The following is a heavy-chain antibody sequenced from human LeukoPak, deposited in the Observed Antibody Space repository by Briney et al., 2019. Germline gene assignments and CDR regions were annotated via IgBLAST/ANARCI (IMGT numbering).Heavy chain of an antibody. CDR2: IVVGSGDT. D-gene: IGHD5-24*01. V-gene: IGHV1-58*01. CDR1: GFTFTSSA. J-gene: IGHJ2*01. CDR3: AAARIDGYWYFDL. Sequence: ASVKVSCKASGFTFTSSAVQWMRQARGQRLEWIGWIVVGSGDTNYAQKFQERVTITRDMSTSTAYMELSSLRSEDTAVYYCAAARIDGYWYFDLWGRGTLVTVSS.